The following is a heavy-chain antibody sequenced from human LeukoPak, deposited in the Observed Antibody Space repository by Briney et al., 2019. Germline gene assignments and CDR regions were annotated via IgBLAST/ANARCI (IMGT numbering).Heavy chain of an antibody. CDR1: GGSFSGYY. CDR3: ARFEYSSSYWFDP. D-gene: IGHD6-6*01. CDR2: INHSGST. V-gene: IGHV4-34*01. J-gene: IGHJ5*02. Sequence: PSETLSLTCAVYGGSFSGYYWSWIRQPPGKGLEWIGEINHSGSTNYNPSLKSRVTISVDTSKNQFSLKLSSVTAADTAVYYCARFEYSSSYWFDPWGQGTLVTVSP.